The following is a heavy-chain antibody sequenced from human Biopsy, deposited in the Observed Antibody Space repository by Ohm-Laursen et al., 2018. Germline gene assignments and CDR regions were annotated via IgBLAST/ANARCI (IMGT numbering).Heavy chain of an antibody. CDR2: ISPKSGDT. D-gene: IGHD6-19*01. Sequence: ASVKVSCKASGFSFTGYYIHWVRQAPGQGLEWMGWISPKSGDTNYAHKFQGNITMTRDTSMSTAYMEMSRLRCDDTAVYYCALQSVAQMKNFDYWGQGTLVTVSS. V-gene: IGHV1-2*02. CDR3: ALQSVAQMKNFDY. CDR1: GFSFTGYY. J-gene: IGHJ4*02.